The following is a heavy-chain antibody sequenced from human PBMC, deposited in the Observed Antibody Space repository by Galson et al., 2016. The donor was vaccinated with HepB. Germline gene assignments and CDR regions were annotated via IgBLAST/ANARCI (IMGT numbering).Heavy chain of an antibody. CDR1: GFTFSSYD. V-gene: IGHV3-23*01. CDR3: AKSGGDGYNHCYFDL. D-gene: IGHD5-24*01. CDR2: ISGSGGST. Sequence: SLRLSCAASGFTFSSYDMSWVRQAPGKGLEWVSSISGSGGSTYYADSVKGRFTISRDNSKNTLYLQMNSLRAEDTAVYYCAKSGGDGYNHCYFDLWGRGTLVTVSS. J-gene: IGHJ2*01.